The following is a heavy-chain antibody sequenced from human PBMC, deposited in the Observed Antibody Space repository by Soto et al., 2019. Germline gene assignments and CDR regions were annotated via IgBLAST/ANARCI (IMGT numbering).Heavy chain of an antibody. D-gene: IGHD4-17*01. CDR1: GGSFSGYY. V-gene: IGHV4-34*12. J-gene: IGHJ4*02. CDR2: TIHSGST. Sequence: SETLSLTCAVYGGSFSGYYWSWIRQPPGKGLEWIGETIHSGSTNYNPSLKSRVTISVDTSKNQFSLKLSSVTAADTAVYYCARAIVYVTTVTTFDYWGQGTLVTVSS. CDR3: ARAIVYVTTVTTFDY.